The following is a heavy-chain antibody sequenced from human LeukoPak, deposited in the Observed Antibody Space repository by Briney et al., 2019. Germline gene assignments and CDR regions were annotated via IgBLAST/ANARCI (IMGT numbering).Heavy chain of an antibody. CDR3: ARSLRGYCSSTSCYTQPFDY. CDR1: GYTFTSYG. V-gene: IGHV1-18*01. Sequence: ASVKVSCKASGYTFTSYGISWVRQAPGQGLEWMGWISAYNGNTNYAQKLQGRVIMTTDTSTSTAYMELRSLRSDDTAVYYCARSLRGYCSSTSCYTQPFDYWGQGTLVTVSS. J-gene: IGHJ4*02. CDR2: ISAYNGNT. D-gene: IGHD2-2*02.